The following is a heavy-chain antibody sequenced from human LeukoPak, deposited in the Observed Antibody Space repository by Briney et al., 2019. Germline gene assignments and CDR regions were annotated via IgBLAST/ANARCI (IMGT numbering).Heavy chain of an antibody. Sequence: GGSLRLSCAASGFTFSSYAMHWVRQAPGKGLEWVAVISYDGSNKYYADSVKGRFTISRDNSKNTLYLQMNSLRAEDTAVYYCASNAPYCGGDCYFDYWGQGTLVTVSS. J-gene: IGHJ4*02. CDR2: ISYDGSNK. CDR1: GFTFSSYA. D-gene: IGHD2-21*02. CDR3: ASNAPYCGGDCYFDY. V-gene: IGHV3-30*04.